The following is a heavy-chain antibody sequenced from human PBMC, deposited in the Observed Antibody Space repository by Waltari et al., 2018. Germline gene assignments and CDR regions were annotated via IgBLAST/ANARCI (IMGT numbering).Heavy chain of an antibody. Sequence: QVQLVESGGGLVKPGGSLRLSCAASGFTFSDYYMSWIRQAPGKGLEWVSYISSSGSTIYYADSVKGRFTISRDNAKNSLYLQMNSLRAEDTAVYYCARGGIAAAGNAPRRYYYYYMDVWGKGTTVTVSS. V-gene: IGHV3-11*01. CDR2: ISSSGSTI. D-gene: IGHD6-13*01. CDR1: GFTFSDYY. CDR3: ARGGIAAAGNAPRRYYYYYMDV. J-gene: IGHJ6*03.